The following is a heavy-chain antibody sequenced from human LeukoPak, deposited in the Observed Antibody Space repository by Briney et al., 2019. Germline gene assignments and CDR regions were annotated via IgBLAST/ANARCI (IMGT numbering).Heavy chain of an antibody. D-gene: IGHD3-22*01. CDR3: ARDKLSDYYDSSGYSPMMGMDV. CDR1: GFTVSSNY. J-gene: IGHJ6*02. V-gene: IGHV3-53*01. CDR2: IYSGGST. Sequence: GGSLRLSCATSGFTVSSNYMSWVRQAPGKGLEWVSVIYSGGSTYYAGSVKGRFTISRDNSKNTLYLQMNSLRAEDTAVYYCARDKLSDYYDSSGYSPMMGMDVWGQGTTVTVSS.